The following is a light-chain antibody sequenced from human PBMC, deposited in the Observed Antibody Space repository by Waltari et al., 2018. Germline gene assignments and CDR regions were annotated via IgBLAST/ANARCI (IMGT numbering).Light chain of an antibody. V-gene: IGLV2-11*01. Sequence: QSALTQPRSVSGSPGQSVTFSCTGTSKDVGGYTQFPWYQPSPGKAPKLIIYDVFNRPSGVPERFSGSKSGNTASLTISGLQADDEADYYCCSYAGSYTVLFGGGTKLTVL. CDR2: DVF. CDR3: CSYAGSYTVL. CDR1: SKDVGGYTQ. J-gene: IGLJ2*01.